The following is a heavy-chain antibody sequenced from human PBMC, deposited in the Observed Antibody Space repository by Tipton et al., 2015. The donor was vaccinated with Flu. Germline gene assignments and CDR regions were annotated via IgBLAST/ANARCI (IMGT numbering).Heavy chain of an antibody. CDR2: IYDNGGT. J-gene: IGHJ4*02. CDR3: AREPSHRAQVDY. V-gene: IGHV4-59*12. CDR1: GGSISNFY. Sequence: TLSLTCTVSGGSISNFYWSWIRQPPGKGLEWIGFIYDNGGTSYSPSLKSRVTISVDTSKNQFSLMLSSVTAADTAVYYCAREPSHRAQVDYWGQGTLVTVSS. D-gene: IGHD1-14*01.